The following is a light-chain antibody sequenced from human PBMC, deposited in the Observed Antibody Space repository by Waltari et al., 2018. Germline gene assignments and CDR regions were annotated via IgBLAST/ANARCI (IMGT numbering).Light chain of an antibody. CDR2: RVS. Sequence: DVVVTQSPLSLPVTLGQPASISCRSSQSLDYSNGENYLSWFQQRPGQSPRRLIYRVSNRDSGVPDRFSVSGSGTDFTLEISRVEAEDVGIYYCMQATHWPPRYTFGQGTKLDIK. J-gene: IGKJ2*01. CDR1: QSLDYSNGENY. CDR3: MQATHWPPRYT. V-gene: IGKV2-30*01.